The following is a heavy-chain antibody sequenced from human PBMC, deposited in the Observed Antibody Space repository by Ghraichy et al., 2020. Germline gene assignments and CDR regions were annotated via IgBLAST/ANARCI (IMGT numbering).Heavy chain of an antibody. Sequence: GGSLRLSCAASGFTVSSNYMSWVRQAPGKGLEWVSVIYSGGSTYYADSVKGRFTISRDNSKNTLYLQMNSLRAEDTAVYYCARSGDIISGYFDYWGQGTLVTVSS. V-gene: IGHV3-53*01. CDR1: GFTVSSNY. CDR3: ARSGDIISGYFDY. J-gene: IGHJ4*02. CDR2: IYSGGST. D-gene: IGHD5-12*01.